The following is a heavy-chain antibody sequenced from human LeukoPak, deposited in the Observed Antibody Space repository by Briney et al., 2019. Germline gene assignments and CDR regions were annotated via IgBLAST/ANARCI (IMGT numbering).Heavy chain of an antibody. CDR3: AKDPYPKIQWGVITMDLDDY. J-gene: IGHJ4*02. V-gene: IGHV3-23*01. CDR1: GFTFSSYA. D-gene: IGHD3-10*01. CDR2: ISGSGGST. Sequence: PGGSLRLSCAASGFTFSSYAMSWVRQAPGKGLEWVSAISGSGGSTYYADSVKGRFTISRDNSKNTLYLQMNSLRAEDTAVYYCAKDPYPKIQWGVITMDLDDYWGQGTLVTVSS.